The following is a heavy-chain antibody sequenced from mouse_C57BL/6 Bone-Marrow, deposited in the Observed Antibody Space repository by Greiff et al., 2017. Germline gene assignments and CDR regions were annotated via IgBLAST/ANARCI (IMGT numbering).Heavy chain of an antibody. Sequence: EVKLVESGGGLVKPGGSLKLSCAASGFTFSSSAMSWVRQTPEKRLEWVATISDGGSYTYYPDNVKGRFTISRDNAKNNLYLQMSHLKSEDTAMYYCARGLTTRFDYWGQGTTLTVSS. CDR2: ISDGGSYT. CDR1: GFTFSSSA. D-gene: IGHD2-1*01. V-gene: IGHV5-4*03. CDR3: ARGLTTRFDY. J-gene: IGHJ2*01.